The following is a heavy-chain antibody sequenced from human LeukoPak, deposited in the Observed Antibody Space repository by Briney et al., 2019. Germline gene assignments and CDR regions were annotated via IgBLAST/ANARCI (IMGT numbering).Heavy chain of an antibody. CDR2: INYNGGIT. D-gene: IGHD2-2*01. CDR1: GGSFSGYL. Sequence: SETLSLTCAVPGGSFSGYLWSWHRQPPGKGLEWVGEINYNGGITNYNPSLKSRVTISVDTSKNQFSLKLSSVTAADTAVYYCARTRGYCSSTSCPRGWFDPWGQGTLVTVSS. CDR3: ARTRGYCSSTSCPRGWFDP. V-gene: IGHV4-34*01. J-gene: IGHJ5*02.